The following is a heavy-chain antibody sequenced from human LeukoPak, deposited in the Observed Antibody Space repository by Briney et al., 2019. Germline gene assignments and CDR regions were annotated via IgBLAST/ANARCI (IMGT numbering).Heavy chain of an antibody. D-gene: IGHD2-2*01. Sequence: GGSLRLSCAASGFTFISYAMSWVRQAPGKGLEWVSAISGSGGSTYYADSVKGWFTISRDNSKNTLYLQMNSLRAEDTAVYYCAKVPPVVVVPAAWGQGTLVAVSS. J-gene: IGHJ5*02. V-gene: IGHV3-23*01. CDR3: AKVPPVVVVPAA. CDR2: ISGSGGST. CDR1: GFTFISYA.